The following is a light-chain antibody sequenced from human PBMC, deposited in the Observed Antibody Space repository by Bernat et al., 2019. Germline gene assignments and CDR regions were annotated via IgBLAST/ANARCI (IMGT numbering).Light chain of an antibody. J-gene: IGKJ1*01. CDR2: GAS. CDR3: QQFGSSSWT. CDR1: QSVSSSF. Sequence: EIVLTQSPGTLSLSPGERATLSCRASQSVSSSFLAWYQQKPGQAPRLLISGASSRATGIPDRFSGSGSGTDFTLTISRLEPEDFAVYYCQQFGSSSWTFGQGTKVEI. V-gene: IGKV3-20*01.